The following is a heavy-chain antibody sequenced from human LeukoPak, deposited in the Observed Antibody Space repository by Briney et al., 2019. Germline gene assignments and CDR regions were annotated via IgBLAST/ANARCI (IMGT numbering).Heavy chain of an antibody. J-gene: IGHJ3*02. D-gene: IGHD2-15*01. V-gene: IGHV3-74*01. Sequence: GGSLRLSCAASGFTFSSYWMHWVRQAPGKGLVWVSRINSDGSSTSYADSVKGRFTISRDNAKNTLYLQMNSLRAEDTALYYCAREAGGYCSGGSCSRREAFDIWGQGAMVTVSS. CDR3: AREAGGYCSGGSCSRREAFDI. CDR1: GFTFSSYW. CDR2: INSDGSST.